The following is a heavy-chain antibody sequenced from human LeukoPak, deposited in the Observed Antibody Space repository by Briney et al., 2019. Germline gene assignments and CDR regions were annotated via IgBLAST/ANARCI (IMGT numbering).Heavy chain of an antibody. CDR1: GGSISSYY. D-gene: IGHD5-24*01. V-gene: IGHV4-59*01. J-gene: IGHJ6*02. CDR2: IYYSGST. CDR3: AREESRSMDV. Sequence: SETLSLTCTVSGGSISSYYWSWIRQPPGKGLEWFGYIYYSGSTNYNPSLKSRVTISVDTSKNQFSLKLSSVTAADTAVYYCAREESRSMDVWGQGTTVTVSS.